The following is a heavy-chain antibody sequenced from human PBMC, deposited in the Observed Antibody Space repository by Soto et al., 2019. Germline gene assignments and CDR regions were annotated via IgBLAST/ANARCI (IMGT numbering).Heavy chain of an antibody. CDR1: GYTFTGHY. Sequence: ASVKVSCKASGYTFTGHYIHWVRQAPEQGPEWMGEIGPESGATRYAQKFQGRVTMTRDMSVTTVYMELNNLSPDNTAVYYCGRGRSGEIVVFYWGQGTPVTVSS. CDR2: IGPESGAT. V-gene: IGHV1-2*02. D-gene: IGHD5-12*01. CDR3: GRGRSGEIVVFY. J-gene: IGHJ4*02.